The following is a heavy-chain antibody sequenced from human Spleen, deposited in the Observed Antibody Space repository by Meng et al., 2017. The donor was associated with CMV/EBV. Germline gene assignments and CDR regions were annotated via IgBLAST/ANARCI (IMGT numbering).Heavy chain of an antibody. CDR1: GYSFTNYW. J-gene: IGHJ4*02. CDR2: IYPDDSET. V-gene: IGHV5-51*01. D-gene: IGHD3-10*01. Sequence: GESLKISCKGSGYSFTNYWIAWVRQMPGKGLEWMGIIYPDDSETRYSPSFQGQVTISADKSISTAYLQWSSLKASDAAMYYCARRDFGSGLYYVDYWGQGTLVTVSS. CDR3: ARRDFGSGLYYVDY.